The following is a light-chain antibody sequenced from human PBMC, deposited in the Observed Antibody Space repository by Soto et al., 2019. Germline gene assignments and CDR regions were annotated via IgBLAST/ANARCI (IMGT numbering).Light chain of an antibody. J-gene: IGLJ1*01. CDR1: SSDVGGYNY. V-gene: IGLV2-14*01. CDR2: EVS. Sequence: QSVLTQPASVSGSPGQSITISCTGTSSDVGGYNYVPWYQQHPGKAPKLMIYEVSNRPSGVSNRFSGSKSGNTASLTISGLQAEDEADYYCSSYTSSSTLDVFGTGTK. CDR3: SSYTSSSTLDV.